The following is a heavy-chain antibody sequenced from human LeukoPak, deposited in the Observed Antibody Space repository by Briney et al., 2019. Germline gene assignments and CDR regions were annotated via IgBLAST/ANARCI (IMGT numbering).Heavy chain of an antibody. D-gene: IGHD4/OR15-4a*01. CDR1: GLTFSNYA. V-gene: IGHV3-23*01. CDR3: ASGLYGGVFDN. CDR2: ISTDSGST. Sequence: PGGSLRLSCVMSGLTFSNYAMNWVRQAPGKGLEWISDISTDSGSTYHIESVRGRFTISRDNSRSTLYLQMNSLRADDTGVYYCASGLYGGVFDNWGRGTLVTVSS. J-gene: IGHJ4*02.